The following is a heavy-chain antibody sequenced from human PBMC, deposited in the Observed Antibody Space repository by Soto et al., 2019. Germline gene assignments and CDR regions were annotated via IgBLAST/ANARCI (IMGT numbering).Heavy chain of an antibody. D-gene: IGHD6-19*01. V-gene: IGHV1-2*04. CDR3: TKVASVAAAHAEYFHH. J-gene: IGHJ1*01. CDR2: IDPNNGGA. CDR1: GYTFTGYY. Sequence: ASVKVSCKASGYTFTGYYMHWVRQAPGQGLEWVGWIDPNNGGANYAQKFQGWVTLTRDTSISTAYMELSRLRSDDTAVYYCTKVASVAAAHAEYFHHWGQGTLLTVS.